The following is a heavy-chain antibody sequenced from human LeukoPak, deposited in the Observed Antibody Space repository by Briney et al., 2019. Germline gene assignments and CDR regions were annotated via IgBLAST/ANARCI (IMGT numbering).Heavy chain of an antibody. CDR1: GFTFSNAW. CDR3: AKDLYQLKLYYFDY. Sequence: GGSLRLSCAASGFTFSNAWMSWVRQAPGKGLEWVGRIKSKTDGGTTDYAAPVKGRFTISRDDSKNTLYLQMNSLRAEDTAVYYCAKDLYQLKLYYFDYWGQGTLVTVSS. D-gene: IGHD2-2*01. CDR2: IKSKTDGGTT. V-gene: IGHV3-15*01. J-gene: IGHJ4*02.